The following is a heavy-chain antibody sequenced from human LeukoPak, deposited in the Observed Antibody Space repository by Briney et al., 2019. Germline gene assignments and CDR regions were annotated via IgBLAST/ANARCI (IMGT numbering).Heavy chain of an antibody. CDR1: GYTFTGYY. J-gene: IGHJ6*03. CDR3: ARCSGGSCYSGYYYMDV. CDR2: INPNSGGT. V-gene: IGHV1-2*02. D-gene: IGHD2-15*01. Sequence: ASVKVSCKASGYTFTGYYMHWVRQAPGQGLEWMGWINPNSGGTNYAQKFQGRVTMTRDTSISTAYMELSRLRSDDTAVYYCARCSGGSCYSGYYYMDVWGKGTTVTVSS.